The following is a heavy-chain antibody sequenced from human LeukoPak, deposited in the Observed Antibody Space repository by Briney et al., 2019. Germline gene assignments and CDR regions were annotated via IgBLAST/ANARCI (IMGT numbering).Heavy chain of an antibody. J-gene: IGHJ4*02. D-gene: IGHD1-26*01. CDR2: ISGSGGGT. CDR1: GFTFSSIA. CDR3: AKDLGRYRNNFFDY. Sequence: GGSLRLSCAASGFTFSSIAMSWVRQAPDKGLEWVSTISGSGGGTYYADSVKGRFTISRDDSKNTLYLQMNSLRADDTAVYYCAKDLGRYRNNFFDYWGQGKLVTVSS. V-gene: IGHV3-23*01.